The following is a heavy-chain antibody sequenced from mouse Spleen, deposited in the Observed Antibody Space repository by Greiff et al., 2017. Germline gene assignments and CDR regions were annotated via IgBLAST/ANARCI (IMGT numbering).Heavy chain of an antibody. CDR3: ARLEGNYWYFDV. CDR2: IYPGDGDT. J-gene: IGHJ1*01. Sequence: VKLQESGAELVKPGASVKISCKASGYAFSSYWMNWVKQRPGKGLEWIGQIYPGDGDTNYNGKFKGKATLTADKSSSTAYMQLSSLTSEDSAVYFCARLEGNYWYFDVWGAGTTVTVSS. D-gene: IGHD2-1*01. CDR1: GYAFSSYW. V-gene: IGHV1-80*01.